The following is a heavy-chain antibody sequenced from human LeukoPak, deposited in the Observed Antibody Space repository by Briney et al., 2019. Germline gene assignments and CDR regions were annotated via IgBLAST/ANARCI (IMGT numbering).Heavy chain of an antibody. CDR3: AIDYGDYPDY. J-gene: IGHJ4*02. Sequence: SETLSLTCAVSGAFIYTTSYYCGWIRQPPGKGLEWIGSIYYSGDTHYNPSLKSRVTISADTSKNKFSLKLSSVTAADTAVYYCAIDYGDYPDYWGQGTLVSVSS. CDR2: IYYSGDT. D-gene: IGHD4-17*01. CDR1: GAFIYTTSYY. V-gene: IGHV4-39*01.